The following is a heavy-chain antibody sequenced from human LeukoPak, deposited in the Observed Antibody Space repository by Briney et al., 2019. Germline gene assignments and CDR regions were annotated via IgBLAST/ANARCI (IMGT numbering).Heavy chain of an antibody. V-gene: IGHV1-69*06. CDR3: ARDGAYYYDSSGQYYFDY. CDR1: GGTFSTDA. Sequence: GASVKVSCKASGGTFSTDAISWVRQAPGQGLEWMGGIIPIYGSTNYAQKFQGRVTITADKSTSTAYMELSSLRSEDTAVYYCARDGAYYYDSSGQYYFDYWGQGTLVTVSS. CDR2: IIPIYGST. J-gene: IGHJ4*02. D-gene: IGHD3-22*01.